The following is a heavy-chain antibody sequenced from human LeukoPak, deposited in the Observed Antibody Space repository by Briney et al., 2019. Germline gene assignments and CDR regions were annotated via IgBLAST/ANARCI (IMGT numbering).Heavy chain of an antibody. CDR1: GFTFSSNW. V-gene: IGHV3-7*01. Sequence: GGSLRLSCAASGFTFSSNWMTWVRQAPGKGLEWVANIKQDGSEKYYVDSVKGRFTISRDNAKKSLYLQMNSLRAEDTAVYYCARVWAPMYYFDYWGQGTLVTVSS. D-gene: IGHD7-27*01. J-gene: IGHJ4*02. CDR2: IKQDGSEK. CDR3: ARVWAPMYYFDY.